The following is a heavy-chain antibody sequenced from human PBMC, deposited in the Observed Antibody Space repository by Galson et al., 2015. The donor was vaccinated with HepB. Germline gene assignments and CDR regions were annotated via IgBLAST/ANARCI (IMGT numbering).Heavy chain of an antibody. J-gene: IGHJ5*02. CDR2: INHSGST. D-gene: IGHD2-8*01. CDR3: ARRMVYVGYNWFDP. CDR1: GGSFSGYY. V-gene: IGHV4-34*01. Sequence: ETLSLTCAVYGGSFSGYYWSWIRQPPGKGLEWIGEINHSGSTNYNPSLKSRVTISVDTSKNQFSLKLSSVTAADTAVYYCARRMVYVGYNWFDPWGQGTLVTVSS.